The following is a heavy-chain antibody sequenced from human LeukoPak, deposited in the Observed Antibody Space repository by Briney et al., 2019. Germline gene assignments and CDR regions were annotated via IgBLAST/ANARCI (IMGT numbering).Heavy chain of an antibody. CDR3: ARDAVVATDY. V-gene: IGHV3-21*01. CDR1: GFTFSSYS. CDR2: ISSSSSYI. D-gene: IGHD2-15*01. J-gene: IGHJ4*02. Sequence: PGGSLRLSCAASGFTFSSYSMNWVRQAPGKGLEWVSSISSSSSYIYYADSVKGRFTTSRDNAKNSLYLQMNSLRAEGTAVYYCARDAVVATDYWGQGTLVTVSS.